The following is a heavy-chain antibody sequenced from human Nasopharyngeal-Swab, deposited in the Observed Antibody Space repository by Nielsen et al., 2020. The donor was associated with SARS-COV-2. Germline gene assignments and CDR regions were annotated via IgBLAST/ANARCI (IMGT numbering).Heavy chain of an antibody. CDR2: INHSGST. CDR1: GGSFSGYY. Sequence: GSLRLSCAVYGGSFSGYYWSWIRQPPGKGLEWIGEINHSGSTNYNPSLKSRVTISVDTSKNQFSLKLSSVTAADTAVYYCASGVLPAASPRGYYYYYMDVWGKGTTVTVSS. J-gene: IGHJ6*03. V-gene: IGHV4-34*01. D-gene: IGHD2-2*01. CDR3: ASGVLPAASPRGYYYYYMDV.